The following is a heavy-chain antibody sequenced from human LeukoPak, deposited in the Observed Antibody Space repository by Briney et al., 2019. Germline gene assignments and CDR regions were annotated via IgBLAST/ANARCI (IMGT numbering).Heavy chain of an antibody. V-gene: IGHV3-9*01. Sequence: PGRSLRLSCAASEFTFDDFAMHWVRQAPGKGLECVSSISWNSGTLAYADSVKGRFTISRDNAKNSLYLQMNSLRAEDTALYYCAKDYIEYSSSSFWSYFDYWGQGTLVTVSS. CDR1: EFTFDDFA. CDR3: AKDYIEYSSSSFWSYFDY. J-gene: IGHJ4*02. CDR2: ISWNSGTL. D-gene: IGHD6-6*01.